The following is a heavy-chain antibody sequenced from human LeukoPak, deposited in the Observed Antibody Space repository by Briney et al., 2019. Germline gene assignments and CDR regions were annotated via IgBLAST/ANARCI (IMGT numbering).Heavy chain of an antibody. D-gene: IGHD3-10*01. Sequence: GGSLRLSCAASGLTFSRYAMSWVRQAPGKGLEWVSGISGSGGRTYYADSVKGRFTISRDNSKNTLSLQMNILRAEDTAVFYCAKSLWFGEMGFDCWGQGTLVTVSS. CDR3: AKSLWFGEMGFDC. CDR1: GLTFSRYA. J-gene: IGHJ4*02. CDR2: ISGSGGRT. V-gene: IGHV3-23*01.